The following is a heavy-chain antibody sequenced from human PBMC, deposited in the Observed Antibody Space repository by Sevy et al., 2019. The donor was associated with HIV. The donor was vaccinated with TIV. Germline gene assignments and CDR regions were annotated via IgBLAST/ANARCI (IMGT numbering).Heavy chain of an antibody. J-gene: IGHJ4*02. Sequence: GGSLRLSCAASGFTVSEEALHWVRQAPGKGLEGVSVMSYVGNSENYADAAKGRFIIYRENSKNTLNLYINSLRPEDTAVYYCARLSPYGGDCYYYDHWGQGTLVTVSS. V-gene: IGHV3-30*04. CDR1: GFTVSEEA. D-gene: IGHD2-21*02. CDR3: ARLSPYGGDCYYYDH. CDR2: MSYVGNSE.